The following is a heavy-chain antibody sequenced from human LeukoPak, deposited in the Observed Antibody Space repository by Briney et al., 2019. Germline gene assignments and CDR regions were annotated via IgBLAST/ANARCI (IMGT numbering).Heavy chain of an antibody. V-gene: IGHV3-48*01. D-gene: IGHD3-3*01. J-gene: IGHJ3*02. Sequence: PGGSLRLSCAASGFTFSSYSMNWVRQAPGKGLEWVSYISTSSTTIYYADSVKGRFTISRDNAKNSLYQQMNSLRAEDTAVYYCARDHDFWSGSDTFDIWGQGTMVTVSS. CDR3: ARDHDFWSGSDTFDI. CDR2: ISTSSTTI. CDR1: GFTFSSYS.